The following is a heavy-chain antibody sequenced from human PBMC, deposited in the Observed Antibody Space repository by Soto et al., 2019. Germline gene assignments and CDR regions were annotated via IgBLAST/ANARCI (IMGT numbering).Heavy chain of an antibody. Sequence: PSETLSRTCAVDAGTFSGYYWSWIRQPPGKGLEWIGEINHSGSTNYNPSLKSRVTLSGDTSKNQFSLKLSSVTAAATAVDSCGRGSWYSGYWGQGTLITVSS. CDR3: GRGSWYSGY. V-gene: IGHV4-34*01. CDR2: INHSGST. D-gene: IGHD2-15*01. CDR1: AGTFSGYY. J-gene: IGHJ4*02.